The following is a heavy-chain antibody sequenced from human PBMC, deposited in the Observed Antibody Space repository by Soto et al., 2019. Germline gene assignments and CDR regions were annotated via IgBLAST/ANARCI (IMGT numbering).Heavy chain of an antibody. J-gene: IGHJ4*02. V-gene: IGHV3-30-3*01. D-gene: IGHD1-1*01. CDR3: ARDPKTFGGQHWPFNYFAS. CDR1: GFSFSISP. CDR2: ISYDGTNK. Sequence: GGYLRLSCAASGFSFSISPMHWVRQAPGKGPEWVALISYDGTNKFYADSVKGRFTISRDNSKSTLYLQVESLRPEDAAVYYCARDPKTFGGQHWPFNYFASCGQGTRVTVSS.